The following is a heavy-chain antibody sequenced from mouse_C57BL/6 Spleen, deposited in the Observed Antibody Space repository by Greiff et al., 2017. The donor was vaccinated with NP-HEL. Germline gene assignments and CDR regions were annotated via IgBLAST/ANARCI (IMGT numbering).Heavy chain of an antibody. CDR3: ARKGATVPHYYAMDY. CDR1: GFSLTSYA. CDR2: IWTGGGT. V-gene: IGHV2-9-1*01. J-gene: IGHJ4*01. D-gene: IGHD1-1*01. Sequence: QVQLQQSGPGLVAPSQSLSITCTVSGFSLTSYAISWVCQPPGKGLEWLGVIWTGGGTNYNSALKSRLSISKDNSKSQVFLKMNSLQTDDTARYYCARKGATVPHYYAMDYWGQGTSVTVSS.